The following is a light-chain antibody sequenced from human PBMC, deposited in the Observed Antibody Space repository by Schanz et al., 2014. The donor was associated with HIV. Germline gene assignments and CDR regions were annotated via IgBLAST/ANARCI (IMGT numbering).Light chain of an antibody. CDR2: EVN. V-gene: IGLV2-8*01. CDR1: SSDVGGYNY. J-gene: IGLJ1*01. CDR3: AAWDEGLNGLV. Sequence: QSALTQPPSASGSPGQSVTISCTGTSSDVGGYNYVSWYQQHPGKAPKLMIYEVNKRPSGVPDRFSGSKSGTSASLAISGLQSEDESDYYCAAWDEGLNGLVFGTGTKLTVL.